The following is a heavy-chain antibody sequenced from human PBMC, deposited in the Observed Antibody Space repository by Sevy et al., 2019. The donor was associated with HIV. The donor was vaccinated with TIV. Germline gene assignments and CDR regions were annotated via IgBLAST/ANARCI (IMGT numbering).Heavy chain of an antibody. V-gene: IGHV3-66*01. D-gene: IGHD5-18*01. Sequence: GGSLRLSCAVSGFTVSANYMTWVRQAPGKGLEWVSVIYSDGTTHHADSVKGRFSISRDNSNNTLYLQMNSVRAEDTAVHYCARGKGGYGYGLNYWGQGTLVTVSS. CDR1: GFTVSANY. CDR2: IYSDGTT. CDR3: ARGKGGYGYGLNY. J-gene: IGHJ4*02.